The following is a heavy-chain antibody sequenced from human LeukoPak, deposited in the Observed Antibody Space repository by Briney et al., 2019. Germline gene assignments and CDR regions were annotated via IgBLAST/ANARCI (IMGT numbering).Heavy chain of an antibody. Sequence: KSGGSLRLSWAASGFTLSDYYMSWLRQAAGKGRECVSYISSVGSTIYYADSVKGRFTISRDNAKNSLYLQMNSLRAEDTAVYYCARGLRAVVRGVIRTPDAFDIWGQGTMVTVSS. CDR2: ISSVGSTI. D-gene: IGHD3-10*01. CDR1: GFTLSDYY. V-gene: IGHV3-11*01. J-gene: IGHJ3*02. CDR3: ARGLRAVVRGVIRTPDAFDI.